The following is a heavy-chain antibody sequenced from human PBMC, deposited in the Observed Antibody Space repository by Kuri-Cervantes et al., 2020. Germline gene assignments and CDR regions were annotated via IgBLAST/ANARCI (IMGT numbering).Heavy chain of an antibody. CDR2: IYHTGST. V-gene: IGHV4-38-2*02. Sequence: SETLSLTCTVSAYSISSGHYWAWIRQPPGKGLEWIGSIYHTGSTSYNPSLKSRVTISLDTSKNQFSLKLSSVTAADTAVYYCATSPGYYFYDYWGQGTLVTVSS. J-gene: IGHJ4*02. D-gene: IGHD3-22*01. CDR3: ATSPGYYFYDY. CDR1: AYSISSGHY.